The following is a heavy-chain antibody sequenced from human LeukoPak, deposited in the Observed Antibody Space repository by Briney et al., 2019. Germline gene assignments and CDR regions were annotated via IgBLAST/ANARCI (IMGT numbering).Heavy chain of an antibody. CDR2: ISWNSGSI. V-gene: IGHV3-9*01. J-gene: IGHJ4*02. CDR1: GFTFDDYA. D-gene: IGHD3-9*01. CDR3: AKGYFDWLFPFDY. Sequence: PGGSLRLSCAASGFTFDDYAMHWVRQAPEKGLEWVSGISWNSGSIGYADSVKGRFTISRDNAKNSLYLQMNSLRAEDTALYYCAKGYFDWLFPFDYWGQGTLVTVSS.